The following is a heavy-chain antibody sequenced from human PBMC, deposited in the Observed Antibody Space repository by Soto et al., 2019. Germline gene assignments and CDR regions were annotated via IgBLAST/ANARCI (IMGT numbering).Heavy chain of an antibody. CDR3: ARDLIPGRRRSYNWFDP. Sequence: SVKVSCKASGYTFTSYYMHWVRQAPGQGLEWMGIINPSGGSTSYAQKFQGRVTMTRDTSTSTVYMELSSLRSEDTAVYYCARDLIPGRRRSYNWFDPWGQGTLVTVS. CDR1: GYTFTSYY. V-gene: IGHV1-46*01. CDR2: INPSGGST. D-gene: IGHD2-2*02. J-gene: IGHJ5*02.